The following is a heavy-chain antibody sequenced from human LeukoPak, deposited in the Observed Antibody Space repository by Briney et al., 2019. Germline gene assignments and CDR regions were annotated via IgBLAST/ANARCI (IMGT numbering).Heavy chain of an antibody. J-gene: IGHJ6*02. Sequence: ASVTVSCKASGYAFTSYDIHWVRPATGQGLEWMGLMNPNSGNTGYAQKFQGRVTMTRNTSISTAYMELSSMISEDTAVYYCARAYYYSSGYYYIYYYYGMDGWVQGATVTDSS. D-gene: IGHD3-22*01. CDR2: MNPNSGNT. CDR3: ARAYYYSSGYYYIYYYYGMDG. CDR1: GYAFTSYD. V-gene: IGHV1-8*01.